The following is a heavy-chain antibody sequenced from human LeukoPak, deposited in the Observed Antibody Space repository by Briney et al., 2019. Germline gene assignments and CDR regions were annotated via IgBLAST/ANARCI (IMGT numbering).Heavy chain of an antibody. CDR2: INEEGREK. J-gene: IGHJ6*03. Sequence: GGSLRLSCAASGFTFSSYWMRWVRQAPGEGGEGVADINEEGREKYYVDAVKGRFTISRANAKNSLYLQMNSLRAEDTAVYYCARPYSGTYWGYYYMDVWGKGTTVTVSS. V-gene: IGHV3-7*01. D-gene: IGHD1-26*01. CDR3: ARPYSGTYWGYYYMDV. CDR1: GFTFSSYW.